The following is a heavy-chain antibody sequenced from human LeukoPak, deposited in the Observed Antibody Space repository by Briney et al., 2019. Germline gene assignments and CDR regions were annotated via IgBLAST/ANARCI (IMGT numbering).Heavy chain of an antibody. CDR3: ARIRMITFGGVIVRTYYFDY. CDR1: NYSLSSGYY. V-gene: IGHV4-38-2*01. Sequence: SETLSLTCAVSNYSLSSGYYWGWIRQPPGKGLEWIGSIYHRGNTYYNPSLKSRATISVDTSKNQFSLKLSSVTAADTAVYYCARIRMITFGGVIVRTYYFDYWGQGTLVIVSS. D-gene: IGHD3-16*02. CDR2: IYHRGNT. J-gene: IGHJ4*02.